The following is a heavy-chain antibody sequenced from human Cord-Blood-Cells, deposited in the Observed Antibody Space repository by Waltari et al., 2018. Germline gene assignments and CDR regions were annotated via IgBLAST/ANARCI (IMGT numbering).Heavy chain of an antibody. CDR3: TADYYDTPFDY. Sequence: EVQLVESGGGLVKPVGSLRLSCAASGFTFSNAWMSWVRQAPGKGLEWVGRIKSKTDGGTTDYAAPVKGRFTISRDDSKNTLYLQMNSLKTEDTAVYYCTADYYDTPFDYWGQGTLVTVSS. CDR1: GFTFSNAW. D-gene: IGHD3-22*01. J-gene: IGHJ4*02. V-gene: IGHV3-15*01. CDR2: IKSKTDGGTT.